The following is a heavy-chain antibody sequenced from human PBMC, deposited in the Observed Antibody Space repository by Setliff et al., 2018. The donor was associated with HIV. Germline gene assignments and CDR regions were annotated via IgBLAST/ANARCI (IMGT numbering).Heavy chain of an antibody. CDR1: GGSISISSYY. CDR2: IYYSGST. CDR3: ARIFGDQGYYYGMDV. D-gene: IGHD3-3*01. J-gene: IGHJ6*02. V-gene: IGHV4-39*07. Sequence: SETLSLTCSVSGGSISISSYYWGWIRQPPGKGLEWIGSIYYSGSTNYNPSLKSRVTISVDTSKNQFSLKLSSVIAADTAVYYCARIFGDQGYYYGMDVWGQGTTVTVSS.